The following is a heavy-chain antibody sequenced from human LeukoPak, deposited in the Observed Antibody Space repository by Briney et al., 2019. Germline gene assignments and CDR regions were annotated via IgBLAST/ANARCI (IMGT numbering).Heavy chain of an antibody. V-gene: IGHV3-74*01. CDR2: INSDGSST. J-gene: IGHJ4*02. CDR1: GFTFSSYW. D-gene: IGHD3-22*01. Sequence: GGSLRLSCAASGFTFSSYWMLWVRQAPGKGLVWVSRINSDGSSTSYADSVKGRFTISRDNAKNTLYLQMNSLRAEDTAVYYCVKDYDSFFDYWGQGTLVTVPS. CDR3: VKDYDSFFDY.